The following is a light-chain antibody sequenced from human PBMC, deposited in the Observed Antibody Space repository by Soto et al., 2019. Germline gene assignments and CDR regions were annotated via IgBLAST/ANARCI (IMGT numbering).Light chain of an antibody. CDR3: QKYSSVPV. J-gene: IGKJ3*01. V-gene: IGKV1-27*01. CDR1: QDIRNF. CDR2: AAS. Sequence: DIQMTRSPTSLSASVGDRVTITCRASQDIRNFVAWYQQKPGKAPKLLIYAASTLQSGFPSRFSGSGSGTDFTLTINSLQPEDVATYSCQKYSSVPVFGPGTKVEIK.